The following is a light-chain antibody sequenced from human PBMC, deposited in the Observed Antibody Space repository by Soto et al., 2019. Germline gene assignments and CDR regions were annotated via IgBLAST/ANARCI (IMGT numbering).Light chain of an antibody. J-gene: IGKJ4*01. CDR3: QQYDTYPLT. CDR1: QSISIW. CDR2: DAS. Sequence: DIQMTQSPSTLSASVGDRVTITCRASQSISIWLAWYQQKPGKAPKVLIYDASSLERGVPSRFSGSGSETEFTLTINSLQPDDFTTYYCQQYDTYPLTFGGGTKVDIK. V-gene: IGKV1-5*01.